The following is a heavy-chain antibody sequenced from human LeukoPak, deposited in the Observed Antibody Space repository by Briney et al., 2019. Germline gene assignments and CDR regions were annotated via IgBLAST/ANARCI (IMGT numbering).Heavy chain of an antibody. CDR2: IIPIRGIA. Sequence: SVKVSCKASGGTFSSYAISWVRQAPGQGLEWMGRIIPIRGIANYAQKFQGRVTITADKSSSTAYMEMSSLRSEDTAVYYCAREGYSGYDGAFDIWGQGTMVTVSS. J-gene: IGHJ3*02. V-gene: IGHV1-69*04. CDR3: AREGYSGYDGAFDI. CDR1: GGTFSSYA. D-gene: IGHD5-12*01.